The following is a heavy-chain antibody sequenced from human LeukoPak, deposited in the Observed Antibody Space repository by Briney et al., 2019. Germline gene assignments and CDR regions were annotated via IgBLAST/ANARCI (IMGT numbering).Heavy chain of an antibody. Sequence: PSETLSLTCVVTGGSFSGYFWTWIRQPPGKGLEWIGEINRSGTTNYNPSLKSRVIISLDTSKNQFFLNMRSVTAADAAVYYCARLSCSSTSCYIGLNYGMDVWGQGTTVTVSS. CDR2: INRSGTT. CDR1: GGSFSGYF. J-gene: IGHJ6*02. V-gene: IGHV4-34*01. CDR3: ARLSCSSTSCYIGLNYGMDV. D-gene: IGHD2-2*02.